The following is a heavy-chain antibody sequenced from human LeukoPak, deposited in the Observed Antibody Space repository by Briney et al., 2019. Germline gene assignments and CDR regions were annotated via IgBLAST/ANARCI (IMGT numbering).Heavy chain of an antibody. V-gene: IGHV4-59*01. CDR3: AGSQGATCFDH. D-gene: IGHD1-26*01. CDR2: MYYSGNT. CDR1: GGSITSYY. Sequence: PSETLSLTCTVSGGSITSYYWSWIRQPPGKGLEWIGYMYYSGNTNYNPSLKSRVTISVDTARSQVSLKVISVTAAGTAVYYCAGSQGATCFDHWGQGALVTVSS. J-gene: IGHJ4*02.